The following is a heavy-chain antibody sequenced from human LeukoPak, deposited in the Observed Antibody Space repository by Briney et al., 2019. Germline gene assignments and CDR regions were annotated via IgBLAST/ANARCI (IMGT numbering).Heavy chain of an antibody. V-gene: IGHV4-34*01. CDR2: INHSGST. Sequence: PSETLSLTCAVYGGSFSGYYWSWIRQPPGKGLEWIGEINHSGSTNYNPSLKSRVTISVDTSKNQFSLKPSSVTAADTAVYYCARRRNYGSGLNYFDYWGQGTLVTVSS. D-gene: IGHD3-10*01. CDR3: ARRRNYGSGLNYFDY. J-gene: IGHJ4*02. CDR1: GGSFSGYY.